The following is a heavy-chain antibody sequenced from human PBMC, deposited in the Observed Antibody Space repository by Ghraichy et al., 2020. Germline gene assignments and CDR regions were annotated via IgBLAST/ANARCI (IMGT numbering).Heavy chain of an antibody. J-gene: IGHJ4*02. CDR3: ARDGQDYSNYAFDY. V-gene: IGHV3-33*01. CDR1: GFTFRSHA. Sequence: GGSLRLSCAASGFTFRSHAMHWVRQAPGKGLEWVAGLWYDGSNKDYADSVRGRFTISRDNSKNTLFLQMDSLRAEDTATYYCARDGQDYSNYAFDYWGQGILVTVSS. D-gene: IGHD4-11*01. CDR2: LWYDGSNK.